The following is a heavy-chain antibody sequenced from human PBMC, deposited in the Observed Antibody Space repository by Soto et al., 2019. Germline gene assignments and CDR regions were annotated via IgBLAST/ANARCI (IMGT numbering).Heavy chain of an antibody. CDR2: IYWDDDN. CDR3: AHSALQTGDFDY. D-gene: IGHD1-26*01. CDR1: GFSLSTTGVS. Sequence: QITLKESGPPLVKPTQPLTLTCTFPGFSLSTTGVSVGWIRQPPGKALAWLELIYWDDDNRYSPSLKSRLNITKDTSNNQVVLTMTNMDPVDTATYYCAHSALQTGDFDYWGQGTLVTVS. J-gene: IGHJ4*02. V-gene: IGHV2-5*02.